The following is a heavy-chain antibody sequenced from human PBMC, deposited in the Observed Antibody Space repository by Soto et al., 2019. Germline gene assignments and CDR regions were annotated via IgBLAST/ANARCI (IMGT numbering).Heavy chain of an antibody. V-gene: IGHV4-39*01. CDR3: ARHADDGVNYVWAFDI. CDR1: GGSIDSGAYL. CDR2: FRNGGTT. Sequence: QVQLQESGPGLVKSSETLSLTCIVSGGSIDSGAYLWGWIRQSPGKGLEWIGSFRNGGTTYYNPSLQSRVTISVDTSQGHFSLKMSSVTAADTAVYYCARHADDGVNYVWAFDIWGQGTMVTVSS. J-gene: IGHJ3*02. D-gene: IGHD2-8*01.